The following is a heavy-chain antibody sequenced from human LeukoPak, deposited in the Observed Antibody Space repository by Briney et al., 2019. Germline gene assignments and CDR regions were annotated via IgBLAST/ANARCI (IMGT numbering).Heavy chain of an antibody. CDR1: EFTFSTYW. D-gene: IGHD2-21*02. J-gene: IGHJ4*02. Sequence: GGSLRLSCAPSEFTFSTYWMGWVRQAPGKGLEWLANINQGGSEKYYVDSVKGRFTISRDNAKNSLFLQMNSLRAEDTAVYYCARDVGDLWGQGTLVTVSS. CDR2: INQGGSEK. V-gene: IGHV3-7*01. CDR3: ARDVGDL.